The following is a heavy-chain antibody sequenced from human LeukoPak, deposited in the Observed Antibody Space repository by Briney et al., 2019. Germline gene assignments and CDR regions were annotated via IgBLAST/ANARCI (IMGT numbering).Heavy chain of an antibody. Sequence: GASVKLSCKASGYTFTGYYMHWVRQAPGQGLEWMGWINPNSGGTNYAQKFQGRVTMTRDTSISTAYMELSRLRSDDTAVYYCAREKIVGVNNWFDPWGQGTLVTVSS. D-gene: IGHD1-26*01. CDR1: GYTFTGYY. J-gene: IGHJ5*02. CDR2: INPNSGGT. V-gene: IGHV1-2*02. CDR3: AREKIVGVNNWFDP.